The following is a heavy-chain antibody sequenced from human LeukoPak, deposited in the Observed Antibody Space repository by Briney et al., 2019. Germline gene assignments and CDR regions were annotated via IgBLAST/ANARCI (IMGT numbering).Heavy chain of an antibody. V-gene: IGHV3-11*01. CDR2: ISSSGSTI. CDR1: GFTFSDYY. D-gene: IGHD3-22*01. J-gene: IGHJ5*02. CDR3: ARSDSSGYPNWFDP. Sequence: GGSLRLSCAASGFTFSDYYMSWIRQAPGKGLEWVSYISSSGSTIYYADSVKGRFTISRDNAKNSLYLRMNSLRAEDTAVYYCARSDSSGYPNWFDPWGQGTLVTVSS.